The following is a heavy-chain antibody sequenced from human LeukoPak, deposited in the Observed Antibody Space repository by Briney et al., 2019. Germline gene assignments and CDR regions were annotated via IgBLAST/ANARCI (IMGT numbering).Heavy chain of an antibody. J-gene: IGHJ4*02. CDR1: GGSISSSSYY. D-gene: IGHD6-19*01. Sequence: SETLSLTCTVSGGSISSSSYYWGWIRQPPGKGLEWIGSIYYSGSTYYNPSLKSRVTISVDTSKNQFSLKLSSVTAADTAAYYCARHGGGWPFDYWGQGTLVTVSS. V-gene: IGHV4-39*01. CDR2: IYYSGST. CDR3: ARHGGGWPFDY.